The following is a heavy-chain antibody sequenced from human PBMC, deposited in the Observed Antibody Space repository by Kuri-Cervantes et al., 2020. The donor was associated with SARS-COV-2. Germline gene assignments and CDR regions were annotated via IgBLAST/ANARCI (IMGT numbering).Heavy chain of an antibody. CDR1: GYTFTGYY. D-gene: IGHD1-14*01. CDR3: AREKPSVNAFDI. Sequence: ASVKVSCKASGYTFTGYYIHWVRQAPGQGLEWMGWINPNSDVTNYAQKFQGRVIMTRDTSINTAYMELSRLRGDDTALHYCAREKPSVNAFDIWGRGTVVTVSS. V-gene: IGHV1-2*02. CDR2: INPNSDVT. J-gene: IGHJ3*02.